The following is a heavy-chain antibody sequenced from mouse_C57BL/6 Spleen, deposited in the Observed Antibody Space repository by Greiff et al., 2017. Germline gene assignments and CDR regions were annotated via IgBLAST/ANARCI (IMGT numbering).Heavy chain of an antibody. CDR2: IDPDTGGT. CDR1: GYTFTDYE. Sequence: VQLQQSGAELVRPGASVTLSCKASGYTFTDYEMHWVKQTPVHGLEWIGAIDPDTGGTDYNQKFKGKAILTADKSSSTAYMEIRSLTSEDSAVYYCTRTTVVATDWYFDVWGTGTTVTVSS. CDR3: TRTTVVATDWYFDV. D-gene: IGHD1-1*01. V-gene: IGHV1-15*01. J-gene: IGHJ1*03.